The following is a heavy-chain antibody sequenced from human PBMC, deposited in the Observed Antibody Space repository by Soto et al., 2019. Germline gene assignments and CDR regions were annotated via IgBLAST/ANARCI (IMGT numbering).Heavy chain of an antibody. CDR1: GLTFNNHD. J-gene: IGHJ4*02. CDR2: ISGSDENT. D-gene: IGHD3-22*01. Sequence: RSLRLSGAASGLTFNNHDITWVRQAPGKGLEWVSTISGSDENTYYADSVKGRFTISRDNSKNTLYLQMNSLRAEDTAVYYCAKEGSYDSSGYYYYWGQGTLVTVSS. V-gene: IGHV3-23*01. CDR3: AKEGSYDSSGYYYY.